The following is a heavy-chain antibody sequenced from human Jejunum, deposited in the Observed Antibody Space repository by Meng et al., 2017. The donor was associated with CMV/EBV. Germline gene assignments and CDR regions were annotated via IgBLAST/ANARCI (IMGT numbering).Heavy chain of an antibody. CDR1: GFTFSDYY. J-gene: IGHJ4*02. CDR3: ARAVILDY. Sequence: SCAASGFTFSDYYMNWVRQAPGKGLEWVAVISYDGSNKYYADSVKGRFTISRDNSKNTLYLQMNSLRAEDTAVYYCARAVILDYWGQGTLVTVSS. CDR2: ISYDGSNK. V-gene: IGHV3-30*03.